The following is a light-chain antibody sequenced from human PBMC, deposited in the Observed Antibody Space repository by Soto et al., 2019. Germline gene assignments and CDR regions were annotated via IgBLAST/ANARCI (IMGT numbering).Light chain of an antibody. CDR2: EVS. V-gene: IGLV2-14*03. CDR3: RSYTSSSTRV. Sequence: QSVLTQPASVSGSPGQSITISCTGTSGDVGAYDYVSWYQQHPDKAPKLMIYEVSHRPSGVSNRFYGSKSVNTATLTISGLQAEDEADYYCRSYTSSSTRVFGTGTKVTVL. J-gene: IGLJ1*01. CDR1: SGDVGAYDY.